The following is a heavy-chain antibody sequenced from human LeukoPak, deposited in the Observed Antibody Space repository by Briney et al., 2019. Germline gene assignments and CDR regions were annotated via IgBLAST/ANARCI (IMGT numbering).Heavy chain of an antibody. CDR2: IYHGGST. J-gene: IGHJ4*02. V-gene: IGHV4-4*02. Sequence: SETLSLTCTVSGVPISSSHWWSWVRQPPGKGLEWIGEIYHGGSTKYNPSLKSRVTISLDKSKNQFSLKLNSVTAADTAVYYCASYSDYNYFDFWGQGTLVTVSS. D-gene: IGHD4-11*01. CDR3: ASYSDYNYFDF. CDR1: GVPISSSHW.